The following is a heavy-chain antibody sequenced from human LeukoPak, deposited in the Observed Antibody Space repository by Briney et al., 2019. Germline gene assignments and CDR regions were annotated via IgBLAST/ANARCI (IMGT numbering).Heavy chain of an antibody. V-gene: IGHV4-34*01. CDR1: GGSFSDYS. D-gene: IGHD6-19*01. CDR3: ALSHSAPVAEDF. CDR2: ITHSGSS. J-gene: IGHJ4*02. Sequence: SETLSLTCAVYGGSFSDYSWSWIRQPPGKGLEWIGEITHSGSSNYNPSLKSRVTMSVDTSKNQFSLKLRYVTAADTAVYYCALSHSAPVAEDFWVQGTLVTVSS.